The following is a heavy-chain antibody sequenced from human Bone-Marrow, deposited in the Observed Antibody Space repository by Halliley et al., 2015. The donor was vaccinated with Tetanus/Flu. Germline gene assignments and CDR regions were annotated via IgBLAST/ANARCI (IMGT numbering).Heavy chain of an antibody. Sequence: SWIRQPPGKGLEWVGRIKSNTDGGSTDYAAPVKGRFTISRDDSKNTVFLHMISLQSEDTAVYFCTPRPPPYGDYAWDFWGQGTLVTVSS. CDR3: TPRPPPYGDYAWDF. J-gene: IGHJ4*02. D-gene: IGHD4-17*01. CDR2: IKSNTDGGST. V-gene: IGHV3-15*01.